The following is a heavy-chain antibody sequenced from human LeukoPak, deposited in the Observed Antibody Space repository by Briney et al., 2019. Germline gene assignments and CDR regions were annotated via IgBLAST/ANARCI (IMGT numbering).Heavy chain of an antibody. V-gene: IGHV3-33*01. Sequence: GGSLRLSCAASGFTFSSYGMHWVRHAPGKGLEWVAVIWYDGSNKYYADSVKGRFTISRDNSKNTLYLQMNSLRVEDTAVYYCARGGWYGGYFDYWGQGTLVTVSS. CDR1: GFTFSSYG. CDR3: ARGGWYGGYFDY. D-gene: IGHD6-19*01. J-gene: IGHJ4*02. CDR2: IWYDGSNK.